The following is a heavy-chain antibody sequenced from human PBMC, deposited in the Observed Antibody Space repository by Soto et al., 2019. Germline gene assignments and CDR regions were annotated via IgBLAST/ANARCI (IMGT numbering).Heavy chain of an antibody. J-gene: IGHJ6*02. Sequence: SLRLSCAASGFTFSSYAMHWVRQAPGKGLEWVAVISYGGSNKYYADSVKGRSTISRDNSKNTLYLQMNSLRAEDTAVYYCARDPRLTRSGSYYKGLYYYGKDGSDQGPRVTVSS. CDR3: ARDPRLTRSGSYYKGLYYYGKDG. CDR2: ISYGGSNK. D-gene: IGHD3-10*01. CDR1: GFTFSSYA. V-gene: IGHV3-30-3*01.